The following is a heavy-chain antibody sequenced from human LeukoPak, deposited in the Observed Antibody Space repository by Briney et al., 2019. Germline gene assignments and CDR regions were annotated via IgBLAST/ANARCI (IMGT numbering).Heavy chain of an antibody. D-gene: IGHD2-2*01. CDR1: GYTFTGYY. V-gene: IGHV1-2*02. Sequence: ASVTVSFKPSGYTFTGYYMHWVRQAPGQGLEWMGWINPHSGGTNYAQKSQGRVTMTRDKSISTVYMDLSRLRSDYTAVYYCASGPRTSAQDYYYFMDGWGKGTTVTVSS. J-gene: IGHJ6*03. CDR3: ASGPRTSAQDYYYFMDG. CDR2: INPHSGGT.